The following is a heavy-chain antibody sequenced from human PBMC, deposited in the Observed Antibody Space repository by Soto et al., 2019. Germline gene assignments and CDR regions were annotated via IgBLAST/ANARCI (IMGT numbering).Heavy chain of an antibody. J-gene: IGHJ6*02. CDR2: ISYDGSNG. V-gene: IGHV3-30*18. CDR1: GFTFSSFG. D-gene: IGHD5-18*01. CDR3: AKDYWGYSSNGGRDYYHGMDV. Sequence: QVQLVESGGGVVQPGRSLRLSCVASGFTFSSFGMHWVRQAPGKGLEWVAVISYDGSNGFYAESVKGRFTISRANSKNTLFLQMNSLRSEDTAVYYCAKDYWGYSSNGGRDYYHGMDVWGQGTTVT.